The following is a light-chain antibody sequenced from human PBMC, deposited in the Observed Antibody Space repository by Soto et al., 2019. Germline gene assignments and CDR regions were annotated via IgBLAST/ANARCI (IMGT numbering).Light chain of an antibody. J-gene: IGLJ1*01. CDR3: CSYAGSRYV. CDR1: SSDVGSYNL. Sequence: QSVLTQPASVSGSPGQSITISCTGTSSDVGSYNLVSWYQQHPGKAPKLMIYDVSKRPSGVSNRFSGSKSGNTASLTISGLQAEDEADYYCCSYAGSRYVFGTGTKVTVL. V-gene: IGLV2-23*02. CDR2: DVS.